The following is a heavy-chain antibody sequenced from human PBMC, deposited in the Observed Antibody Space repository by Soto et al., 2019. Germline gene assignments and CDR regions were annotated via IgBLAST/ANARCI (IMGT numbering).Heavy chain of an antibody. CDR2: IIPIFGTA. CDR3: ATLRFHPGPPGDHNYYYYGMDV. J-gene: IGHJ6*02. D-gene: IGHD3-3*01. CDR1: GGTFSSYA. Sequence: GASVKVSCKASGGTFSSYAISWVRQAPGQGLEWMGGIIPIFGTANYAQKFQGRVTITADESTSTAYMELSSLRSEDTAVYYCATLRFHPGPPGDHNYYYYGMDVWGQGTTVTVSS. V-gene: IGHV1-69*13.